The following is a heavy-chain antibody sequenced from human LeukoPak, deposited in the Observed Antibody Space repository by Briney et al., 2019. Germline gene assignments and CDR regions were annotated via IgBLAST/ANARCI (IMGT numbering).Heavy chain of an antibody. J-gene: IGHJ5*02. CDR1: GFTFSSYW. CDR3: GRGLSRCWYEKWFGP. Sequence: GGSLRLSCAASGFTFSSYWMSWVRQAPGKGLEWVANIKQDGSEKYYVDSVKGRFTISRDNAKNLLYLQMNSLRVEDTAVYYCGRGLSRCWYEKWFGPWGQGTLVTLS. D-gene: IGHD6-13*01. CDR2: IKQDGSEK. V-gene: IGHV3-7*01.